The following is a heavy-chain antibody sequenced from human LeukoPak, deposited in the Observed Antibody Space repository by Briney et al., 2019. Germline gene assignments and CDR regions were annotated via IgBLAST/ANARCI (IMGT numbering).Heavy chain of an antibody. CDR2: IKQDGSEK. V-gene: IGHV3-7*01. CDR1: GFTFSSYA. D-gene: IGHD2-15*01. Sequence: PGGSLRLSCAASGFTFSSYAMSWVRQAPGKGLEWVANIKQDGSEKYYVDSVKGRFTISRDNAKNSLYLQMNSLRAEDTAVYYCARQDIVVVVAAIYWYFDLWGRGTLVTVSS. J-gene: IGHJ2*01. CDR3: ARQDIVVVVAAIYWYFDL.